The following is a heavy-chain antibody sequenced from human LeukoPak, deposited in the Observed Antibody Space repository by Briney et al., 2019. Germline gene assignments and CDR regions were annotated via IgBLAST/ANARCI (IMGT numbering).Heavy chain of an antibody. CDR1: GGSISSGGYS. CDR3: ASTNDFGDYMGA. CDR2: MYHGGST. V-gene: IGHV4-30-2*01. J-gene: IGHJ5*02. D-gene: IGHD4-17*01. Sequence: SETLSLTCAVSGGSISSGGYSWSWIRQPPGKGLEWIGYMYHGGSTYYSPSLEGRVTISVDRSKNQLSLKVTSVTDADTAVYYCASTNDFGDYMGAWGQGILVTVSS.